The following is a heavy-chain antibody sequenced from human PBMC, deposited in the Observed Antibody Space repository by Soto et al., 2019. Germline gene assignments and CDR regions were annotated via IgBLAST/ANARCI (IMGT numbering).Heavy chain of an antibody. J-gene: IGHJ4*02. CDR3: TKDGLGPTRRYFAF. D-gene: IGHD1-26*01. V-gene: IGHV1-69*08. CDR2: VIPVLKTA. CDR1: GGTFTSYS. Sequence: QVQLVQSGAEVKKPGSSVKVSCQASGGTFTSYSITWVRQAPGQGLAWVGRVIPVLKTADYAQKFQGRITITADKSTNTAYMELSSLTPEDTAVYYCTKDGLGPTRRYFAFWGQGTLVTVSS.